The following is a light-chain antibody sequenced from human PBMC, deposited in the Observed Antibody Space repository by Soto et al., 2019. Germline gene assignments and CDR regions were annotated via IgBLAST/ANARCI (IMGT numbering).Light chain of an antibody. CDR2: DDD. CDR1: ISNIGGNS. V-gene: IGLV1-51*01. CDR3: GSWDSSLSAYV. Sequence: QSVLTQPASRSAAPGQRVTISCSGSISNIGGNSVSWYQQLPGTAPKLLIYDDDKRPSGIPDRFSGSKSGTSATLGITGFQTGDEADYYCGSWDSSLSAYVLGTGTKVTVL. J-gene: IGLJ1*01.